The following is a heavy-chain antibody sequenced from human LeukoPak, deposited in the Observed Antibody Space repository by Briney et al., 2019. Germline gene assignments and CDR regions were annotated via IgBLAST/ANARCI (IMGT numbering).Heavy chain of an antibody. J-gene: IGHJ4*02. D-gene: IGHD3-10*01. V-gene: IGHV4-61*02. CDR3: AREGVIGVFDY. CDR1: GGSISSGSYY. CDR2: IYTSGST. Sequence: SQTLSLTCTVSGGSISSGSYYWSWIRQPAGKGLEWIGRIYTSGSTNYNPSLKSRVTISVDTSKNHFSLKLSSVTAADTAVYYCAREGVIGVFDYWGQGTLVTVSS.